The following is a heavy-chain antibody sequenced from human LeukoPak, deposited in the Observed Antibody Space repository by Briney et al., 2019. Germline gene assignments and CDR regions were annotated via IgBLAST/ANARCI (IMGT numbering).Heavy chain of an antibody. D-gene: IGHD4-17*01. Sequence: PSETLSLTCTVSGGSISSGSYYWSWIRQPPGKGLEWIGYIHYTGNTNYNPSLKSRVTISVNTSKNQFSLKLSSVTAADTAVYYCARSGTATSFYYYYYMDVWGKGTTVTVSS. CDR2: IHYTGNT. CDR1: GGSISSGSYY. CDR3: ARSGTATSFYYYYYMDV. J-gene: IGHJ6*03. V-gene: IGHV4-61*01.